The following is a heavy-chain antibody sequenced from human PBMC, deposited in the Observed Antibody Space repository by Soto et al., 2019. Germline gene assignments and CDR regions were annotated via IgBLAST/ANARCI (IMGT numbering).Heavy chain of an antibody. Sequence: QITLKESGPTLVKPTQTLTLTCTFSGFSLSTNGVGVGWIRQPPGKALEWLALIYWDDDKRYSPSLKSRLTXTXXTSQSRVVLTMTNIDPVDTATYYCAHCPRITMYDYWGQGTLVTVSS. CDR1: GFSLSTNGVG. J-gene: IGHJ4*02. D-gene: IGHD3-10*02. V-gene: IGHV2-5*02. CDR3: AHCPRITMYDY. CDR2: IYWDDDK.